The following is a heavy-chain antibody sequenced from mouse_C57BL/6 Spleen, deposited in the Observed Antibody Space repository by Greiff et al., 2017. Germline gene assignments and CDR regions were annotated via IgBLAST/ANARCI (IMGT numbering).Heavy chain of an antibody. CDR3: ARYYSNYDY. J-gene: IGHJ2*01. Sequence: EVQLQQSVAELVRPGASVKLSCTASGFNIQNTYMHWVKQRPEQGLEWIGRIDPANGNTKYAPKFQGKATITADTPSNTAYLQLSSLTSEDTAIYYCARYYSNYDYWGQGTTLTVSS. CDR1: GFNIQNTY. D-gene: IGHD2-5*01. V-gene: IGHV14-3*01. CDR2: IDPANGNT.